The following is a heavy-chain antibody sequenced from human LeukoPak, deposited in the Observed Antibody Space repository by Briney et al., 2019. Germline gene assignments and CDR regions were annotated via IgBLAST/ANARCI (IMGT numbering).Heavy chain of an antibody. CDR2: ISGSGGST. J-gene: IGHJ4*02. CDR3: AKRGVVIRVILVGFHKEAYYFDS. V-gene: IGHV3-23*01. Sequence: PGGSLRLSCAVSGITLSNYAMSWVRQAPGKGLEWVAGISGSGGSTYYADSVKGRFTISRDNSKNTLYLQMNSLRAEDRAEYFCAKRGVVIRVILVGFHKEAYYFDSWGQGALVTVSS. D-gene: IGHD2-15*01. CDR1: GITLSNYA.